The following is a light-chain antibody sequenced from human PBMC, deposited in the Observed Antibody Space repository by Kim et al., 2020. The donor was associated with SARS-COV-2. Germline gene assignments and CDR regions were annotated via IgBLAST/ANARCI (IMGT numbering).Light chain of an antibody. Sequence: DIVMTQSPLSLPVIPGEPASISCRSSQSLLYSDGYTYLDWYLQKPGQSPQLLIYLGSNRASGVPDRFSGSGSGTDFTLKISKVAAEDVGVYYCMQVLQIPRTFGQGTKLEIK. CDR3: MQVLQIPRT. J-gene: IGKJ2*01. CDR2: LGS. CDR1: QSLLYSDGYTY. V-gene: IGKV2-28*01.